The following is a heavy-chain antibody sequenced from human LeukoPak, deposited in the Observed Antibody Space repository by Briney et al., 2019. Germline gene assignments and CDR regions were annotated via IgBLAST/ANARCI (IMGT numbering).Heavy chain of an antibody. Sequence: SETLSLTCIVSGDFISSSYWSWIRQPAGKGLEWIGRVYTSGSTNYIPSLMSRVTMSVDTSKNQFSLKLSSVTAADTAVYYCARGQGSSTGRAFDYWGQGTLVTVSS. J-gene: IGHJ4*02. CDR1: GDFISSSY. CDR3: ARGQGSSTGRAFDY. V-gene: IGHV4-4*07. D-gene: IGHD6-6*01. CDR2: VYTSGST.